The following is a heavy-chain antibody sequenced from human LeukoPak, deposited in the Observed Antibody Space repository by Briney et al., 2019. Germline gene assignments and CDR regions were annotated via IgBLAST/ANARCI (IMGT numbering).Heavy chain of an antibody. CDR1: GFTFSSYS. CDR3: ARDGGSSWYPFDY. Sequence: PGGSLRLSCAASGFTFSSYSMNWVRQAPGKGLEWVSSISSSSSYIYYADSVKGRFTISRDNAKNPLYLLMNSLRAEDTAVYYCARDGGSSWYPFDYWGQGTLVTVSS. J-gene: IGHJ4*02. V-gene: IGHV3-21*01. D-gene: IGHD6-13*01. CDR2: ISSSSSYI.